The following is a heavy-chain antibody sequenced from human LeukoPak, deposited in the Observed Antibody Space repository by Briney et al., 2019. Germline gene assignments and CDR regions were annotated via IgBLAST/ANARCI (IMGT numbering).Heavy chain of an antibody. J-gene: IGHJ4*02. V-gene: IGHV5-51*01. CDR3: ARTYYYDSSGYYSYYFDY. D-gene: IGHD3-22*01. Sequence: HGESLKISCKGSGYSFTSYWIGWVRQMPGKGLEWMGIIYPGDSDTRYSPSFQGQVTISADKSISTAYLQWSSLKASDTAMYYCARTYYYDSSGYYSYYFDYWGQGTLVTVSS. CDR1: GYSFTSYW. CDR2: IYPGDSDT.